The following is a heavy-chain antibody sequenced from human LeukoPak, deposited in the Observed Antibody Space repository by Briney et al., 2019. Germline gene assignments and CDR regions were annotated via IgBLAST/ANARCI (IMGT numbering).Heavy chain of an antibody. V-gene: IGHV3-30*02. D-gene: IGHD3-3*01. CDR1: GFTFSNYG. J-gene: IGHJ6*03. CDR3: AKGASDLPPYYYYYYYMDV. CDR2: IRYDGSIK. Sequence: GGSLRLSCAASGFTFSNYGVHWVRQAPGKGLEWVAFIRYDGSIKYYAESVKGRFSISRDNSKNTLYLQMNSLRAEDTAVYYCAKGASDLPPYYYYYYYMDVWGKGTTVTVSS.